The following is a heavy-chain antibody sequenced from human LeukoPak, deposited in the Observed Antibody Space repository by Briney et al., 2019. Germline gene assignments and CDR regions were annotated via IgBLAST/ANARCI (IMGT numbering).Heavy chain of an antibody. D-gene: IGHD4-17*01. CDR2: INPSGGST. J-gene: IGHJ4*02. V-gene: IGHV1-46*01. CDR3: ARMNDYGDYSFGY. Sequence: ASVKVSCKASGYTFTNFYIHWVRQAPGQGLEWMGIINPSGGSTSYAQKFQGRVTMTRDMSTSTVYMELSSLRSEDTAVYYCARMNDYGDYSFGYWGQGTLVTVSS. CDR1: GYTFTNFY.